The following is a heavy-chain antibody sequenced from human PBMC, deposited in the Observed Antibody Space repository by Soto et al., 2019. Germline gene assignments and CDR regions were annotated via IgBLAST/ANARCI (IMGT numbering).Heavy chain of an antibody. Sequence: GGSLRLCCAASGFTFSSYAMHWVRQAPGKGLEWVAVISYDGSNKYYADSVKGRFTISRDNSKNTLYLQMNSLRAEDTAVYYCARESSSSWYSSYYFDYWGQGTLVTVSS. CDR2: ISYDGSNK. CDR3: ARESSSSWYSSYYFDY. CDR1: GFTFSSYA. J-gene: IGHJ4*02. D-gene: IGHD6-13*01. V-gene: IGHV3-30-3*01.